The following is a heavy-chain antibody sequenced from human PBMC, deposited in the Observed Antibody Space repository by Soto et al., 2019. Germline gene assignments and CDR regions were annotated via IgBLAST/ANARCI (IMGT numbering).Heavy chain of an antibody. CDR2: ISSSSSYI. CDR1: GFTFSSYS. Sequence: GGSLRLSCAASGFTFSSYSMNWVRQAPGKGLEWVSSISSSSSYIYYADSVKGRFTISRDNAKNSLYLQMNSLRAEDTAVYYCARDRYGIAFDYDFWSGYKGDAFDIWGQGTMVTVSS. V-gene: IGHV3-21*01. CDR3: ARDRYGIAFDYDFWSGYKGDAFDI. D-gene: IGHD3-3*01. J-gene: IGHJ3*02.